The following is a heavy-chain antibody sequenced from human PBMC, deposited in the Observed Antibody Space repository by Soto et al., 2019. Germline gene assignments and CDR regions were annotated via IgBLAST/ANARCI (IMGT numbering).Heavy chain of an antibody. Sequence: SETLSLTCIVSGDSVTSGSYYWTWLRQPPGKGLEWIGYISYTGRTKYNPSLQSRVTISVDTSKNDFSRNLSSVTAADTAVYFCAREWGLLPYYVMNVWGHGTTVTVSS. CDR1: GDSVTSGSYY. CDR3: AREWGLLPYYVMNV. D-gene: IGHD7-27*01. J-gene: IGHJ6*02. CDR2: ISYTGRT. V-gene: IGHV4-61*03.